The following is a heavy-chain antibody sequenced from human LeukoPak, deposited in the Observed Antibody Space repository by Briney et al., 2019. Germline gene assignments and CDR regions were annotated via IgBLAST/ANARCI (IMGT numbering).Heavy chain of an antibody. CDR2: ISWDGGST. CDR3: AKDRKHDFWSGYILH. V-gene: IGHV3-43D*03. CDR1: GFTFDDYA. Sequence: PGGSLRLSCAASGFTFDDYAMHWVRQAPGKGLEWVSLISWDGGSTYYADSVKGRFTISRDNSKNSLYLQMNSLRAEDTALYYCAKDRKHDFWSGYILHWGQGTLVTVSS. D-gene: IGHD3-3*01. J-gene: IGHJ4*02.